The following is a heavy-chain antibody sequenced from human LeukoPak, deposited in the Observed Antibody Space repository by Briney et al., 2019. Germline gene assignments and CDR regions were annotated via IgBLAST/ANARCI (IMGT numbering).Heavy chain of an antibody. V-gene: IGHV3-7*05. D-gene: IGHD3-10*01. CDR1: GFTFSSYW. CDR3: ARGGWFFDP. Sequence: GGSLRLSCAASGFTFSSYWMSWVRQAPGKGLEWVANIKQDGSEKYYVDSVKGRFTISRDNARNSLFLQMNNLRAEDTAVYHCARGGWFFDPWGQGTLVTVSS. J-gene: IGHJ5*02. CDR2: IKQDGSEK.